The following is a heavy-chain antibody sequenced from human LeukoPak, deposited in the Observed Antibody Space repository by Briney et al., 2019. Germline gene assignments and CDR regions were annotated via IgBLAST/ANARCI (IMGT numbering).Heavy chain of an antibody. CDR2: IYHSGST. J-gene: IGHJ4*02. V-gene: IGHV4-4*02. Sequence: PSGTLSLTCAVSGGSISSSNWWSWVRQPPGKGLEWIGEIYHSGSTNYNPSLKSRVTISVDTSKNQFSLKLSSVTAADTAVYYCARHRSSGFRGGFDYWGQGTLVTVSS. CDR1: GGSISSSNW. CDR3: ARHRSSGFRGGFDY. D-gene: IGHD3-10*01.